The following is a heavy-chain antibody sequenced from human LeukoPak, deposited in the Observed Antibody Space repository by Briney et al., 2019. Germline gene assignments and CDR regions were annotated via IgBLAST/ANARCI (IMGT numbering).Heavy chain of an antibody. D-gene: IGHD1-26*01. CDR2: IYYSGST. J-gene: IGHJ5*02. Sequence: PSETLSLTCTVSGGSISSSSYYWGWIRQPPGKGLEWIGSIYYSGSTNYNPSLKSRVTISVDTSKNQFSLKLSSVTAADTAVYYCARGIIVGATWGENYNCFDPWGQGTLVTVSS. CDR1: GGSISSSSYY. V-gene: IGHV4-39*07. CDR3: ARGIIVGATWGENYNCFDP.